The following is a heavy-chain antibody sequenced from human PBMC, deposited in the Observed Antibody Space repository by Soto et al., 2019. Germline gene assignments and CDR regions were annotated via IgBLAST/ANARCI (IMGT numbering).Heavy chain of an antibody. V-gene: IGHV4-4*07. D-gene: IGHD3-3*01. Sequence: TSETLSLTCTFFGCSVNGYYWTLIRQPAGKGLEWIGRIYSSGITKYNPSLKSRVTMSLDASRNQFSLNLTSVTAADTAVYYCARGQRFSDWFDPWGQGTLVTVSS. CDR1: GCSVNGYY. CDR3: ARGQRFSDWFDP. CDR2: IYSSGIT. J-gene: IGHJ5*02.